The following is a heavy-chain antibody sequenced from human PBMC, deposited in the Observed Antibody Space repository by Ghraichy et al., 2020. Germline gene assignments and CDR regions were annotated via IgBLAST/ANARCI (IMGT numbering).Heavy chain of an antibody. CDR1: GHSVSSYW. J-gene: IGHJ5*02. CDR2: ISPAGGRA. V-gene: IGHV3-74*03. D-gene: IGHD3-16*01. Sequence: ETLSLTCEDSGHSVSSYWMNWVRQAPGKGLEWVSRISPAGGRATYADSVKGRFTISRDNAKNALYLQMHSLTVDDTAMYYCARGGLKNWLDPWGQGTLVTVAS. CDR3: ARGGLKNWLDP.